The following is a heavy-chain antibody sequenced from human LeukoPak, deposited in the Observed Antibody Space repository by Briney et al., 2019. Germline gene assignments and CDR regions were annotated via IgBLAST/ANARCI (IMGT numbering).Heavy chain of an antibody. V-gene: IGHV4-38-2*02. CDR2: IYHSGST. J-gene: IGHJ4*02. CDR1: GYSISSGYY. CDR3: AIDPSYYDILTGYRPEYYFDY. D-gene: IGHD3-9*01. Sequence: SETLSLTCTVSGYSISSGYYWGWIRQPPGKGLEWIGSIYHSGSTYYNPSLKSRVTISVDTSKNQFSLKLSSVTAADTAVYYCAIDPSYYDILTGYRPEYYFDYWGQGTLVTVSS.